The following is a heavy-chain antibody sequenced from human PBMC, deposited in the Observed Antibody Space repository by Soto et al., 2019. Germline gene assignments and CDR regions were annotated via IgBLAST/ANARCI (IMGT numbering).Heavy chain of an antibody. CDR3: AKDMTTDYYYYYYMDV. CDR2: ISYDGSNK. J-gene: IGHJ6*03. D-gene: IGHD4-4*01. V-gene: IGHV3-30*18. CDR1: GFTFSSYG. Sequence: GGSVRFSCAASGFTFSSYGMHWVRQAPGKGLEWVAVISYDGSNKYYADSVKGRFTISRDNSKNTLYLQMNSLRAEDTAVYYCAKDMTTDYYYYYYMDVWGKGTTVTVSS.